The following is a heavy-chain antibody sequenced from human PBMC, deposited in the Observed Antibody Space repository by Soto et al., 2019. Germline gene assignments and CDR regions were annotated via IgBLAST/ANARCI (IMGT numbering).Heavy chain of an antibody. CDR3: ARDFRLGYCSSTSCYKVREADAFDI. CDR2: ISAYNGNT. J-gene: IGHJ3*02. Sequence: ASVKVSCKASGYTFTSYGISWVRQAPGQGLEWMGWISAYNGNTNYAQKLQGRVTMNTDTSTSTAYMELRSLRSDDTAVYYCARDFRLGYCSSTSCYKVREADAFDICGQGTMVTVSS. V-gene: IGHV1-18*01. CDR1: GYTFTSYG. D-gene: IGHD2-2*02.